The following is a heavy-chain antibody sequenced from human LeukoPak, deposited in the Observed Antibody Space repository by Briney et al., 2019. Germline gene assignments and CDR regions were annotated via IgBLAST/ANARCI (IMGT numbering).Heavy chain of an antibody. Sequence: GESLKISCKASGYTFTSYGISWVRQAPGQGLEWMGWISAYNGNTNYAQKLQGRVTMTTDTSTSTGYMELRSLRSDDTAVYYCARDRAWFGEFIESVPADYWGQGTLVTVSS. J-gene: IGHJ4*02. CDR2: ISAYNGNT. CDR1: GYTFTSYG. CDR3: ARDRAWFGEFIESVPADY. V-gene: IGHV1-18*01. D-gene: IGHD3-10*01.